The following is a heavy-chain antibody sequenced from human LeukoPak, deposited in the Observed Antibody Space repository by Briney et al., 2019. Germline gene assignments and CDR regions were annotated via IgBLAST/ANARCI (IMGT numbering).Heavy chain of an antibody. Sequence: ASVKVSCKASGYTFTSYDINWVRQATGQGLEWMGWMNPNSGNTGYAQKFQGRVTMTRNTSISTAYMELSSLRSDDTAVYYCARASRITGTYFDYWGQGTLVTVSS. CDR1: GYTFTSYD. D-gene: IGHD1-20*01. J-gene: IGHJ4*02. V-gene: IGHV1-8*01. CDR2: MNPNSGNT. CDR3: ARASRITGTYFDY.